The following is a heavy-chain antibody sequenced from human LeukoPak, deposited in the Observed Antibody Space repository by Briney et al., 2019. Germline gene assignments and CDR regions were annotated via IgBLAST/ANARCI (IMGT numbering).Heavy chain of an antibody. Sequence: SVKVSCKASGGTFSSYAISWVRQAPGQGLEWMGGIIPIFGTANYAQKFQGRVTITADESTSTAYMELSSLRSEDTAVYYCARLPGPGSGSRFDPWGQGTLVTVSS. V-gene: IGHV1-69*13. D-gene: IGHD3-10*01. J-gene: IGHJ5*02. CDR3: ARLPGPGSGSRFDP. CDR1: GGTFSSYA. CDR2: IIPIFGTA.